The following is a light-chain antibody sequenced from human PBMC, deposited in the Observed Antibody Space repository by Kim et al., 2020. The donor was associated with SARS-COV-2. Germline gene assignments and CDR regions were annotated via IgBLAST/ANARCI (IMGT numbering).Light chain of an antibody. CDR3: NSRDSSGNHRKNVV. CDR2: GKN. CDR1: SLRSYY. Sequence: SSELTQDPAVSVALGQTVRITCQGDSLRSYYASWYQQKPGQAPVLVIYGKNNRPSGIPDRFSGSSSGNTASLTITGAQAEDEADYYCNSRDSSGNHRKNVVFGGGTQLTVL. V-gene: IGLV3-19*01. J-gene: IGLJ2*01.